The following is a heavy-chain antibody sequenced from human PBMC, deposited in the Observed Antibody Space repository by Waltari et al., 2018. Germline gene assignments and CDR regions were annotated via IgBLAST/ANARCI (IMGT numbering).Heavy chain of an antibody. CDR2: INAGKGNT. CDR3: ARVEGAAGLDI. CDR1: GYTFTSYA. J-gene: IGHJ3*02. Sequence: QVQLVQSGAEVKKPGASVKVSCKASGYTFTSYAMHWVRQAPGQRLEWMGWINAGKGNTKYSQKVQGRVTITRDTSVSTAYMELSSLRSEDTAVYYCARVEGAAGLDIWGQGTMVTVSS. D-gene: IGHD3-16*01. V-gene: IGHV1-3*01.